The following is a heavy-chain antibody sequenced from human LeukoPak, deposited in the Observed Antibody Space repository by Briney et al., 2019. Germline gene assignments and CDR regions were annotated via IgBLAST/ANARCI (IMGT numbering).Heavy chain of an antibody. Sequence: GGSLRLSCAVSGFTFSTYWMSWVRQAPGKGLEWVANIKTDGSEKYYVDSVKGRFTISRDNAKNSLYLQMNSLRAEGTAVYYCARDWNGSGSPNDFWGQGTLVTVSS. J-gene: IGHJ4*02. CDR3: ARDWNGSGSPNDF. CDR2: IKTDGSEK. V-gene: IGHV3-7*01. D-gene: IGHD3-10*01. CDR1: GFTFSTYW.